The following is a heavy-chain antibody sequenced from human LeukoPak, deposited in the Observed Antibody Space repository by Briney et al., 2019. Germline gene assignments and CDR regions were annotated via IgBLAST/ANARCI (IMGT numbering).Heavy chain of an antibody. CDR3: ATGGQLGTFDY. V-gene: IGHV1-69*02. Sequence: SVKVSCKASGGTFSSYNINWVRQAPGQGLEWVGSFISMLGVANYAQKFQGRVTITADESTSTAYMELSSLRSEDTAVYYCATGGQLGTFDYWGQGTLVTVSS. D-gene: IGHD6-6*01. CDR1: GGTFSSYN. J-gene: IGHJ4*02. CDR2: FISMLGVA.